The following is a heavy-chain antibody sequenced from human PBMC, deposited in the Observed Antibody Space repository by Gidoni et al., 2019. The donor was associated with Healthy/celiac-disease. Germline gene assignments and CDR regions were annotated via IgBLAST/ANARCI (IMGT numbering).Heavy chain of an antibody. D-gene: IGHD5-18*01. V-gene: IGHV3-23*01. J-gene: IGHJ2*01. CDR1: GFTFSSYA. CDR2: ISGSGGST. CDR3: AARGYSYGYVGYFDL. Sequence: EVQLLESGGGLVQPGGSLRLSCAASGFTFSSYAMSWVRQAPGKGLEWVSAISGSGGSTYYAASVKGRFTISRDNSKNTLYLQMNSLRAEDTAVYYCAARGYSYGYVGYFDLWGRGTLVTVSS.